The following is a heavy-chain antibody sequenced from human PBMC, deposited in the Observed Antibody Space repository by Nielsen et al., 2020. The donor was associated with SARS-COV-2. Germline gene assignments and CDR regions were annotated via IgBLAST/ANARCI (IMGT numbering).Heavy chain of an antibody. CDR2: IKPDGSEK. D-gene: IGHD5-24*01. V-gene: IGHV3-7*01. CDR3: VRDEVEMATTPGFDS. Sequence: GESLKISCAASGFTFSSLWMSWVRQVPGKGLEWVADIKPDGSEKVYVDSVKGRFTISRDNAKNSMSLQMNSLRVEDTAVYHCVRDEVEMATTPGFDSWGQGTLVTVSS. J-gene: IGHJ4*02. CDR1: GFTFSSLW.